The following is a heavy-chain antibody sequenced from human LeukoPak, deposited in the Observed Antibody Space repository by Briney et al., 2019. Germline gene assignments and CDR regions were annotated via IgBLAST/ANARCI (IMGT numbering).Heavy chain of an antibody. CDR3: ARGPQGGITMIVVFDY. D-gene: IGHD3-22*01. J-gene: IGHJ4*02. V-gene: IGHV3-64*01. Sequence: GGSLRLSCAASGFTFSSYAMHWVRQAPGKGLEYVSAISSNGDSTYYANSVKGRFTISRDNSKNTLYLQMGSLRAEDMAVYYCARGPQGGITMIVVFDYWGQGTLVTVSS. CDR2: ISSNGDST. CDR1: GFTFSSYA.